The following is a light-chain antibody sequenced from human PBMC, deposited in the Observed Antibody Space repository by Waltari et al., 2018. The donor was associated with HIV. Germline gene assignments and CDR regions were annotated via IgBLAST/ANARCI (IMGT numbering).Light chain of an antibody. CDR2: KDL. Sequence: YELTQSPSMSVSPGQTARIRCSGDALPMKYWFGYQQKPGQATVLLIYKDLERPSWVPERFSASSSGTTVILTISGVQAEDEAVYYCQSTDSGGTHVVFGGGTKLTVL. J-gene: IGLJ2*01. V-gene: IGLV3-25*03. CDR3: QSTDSGGTHVV. CDR1: ALPMKY.